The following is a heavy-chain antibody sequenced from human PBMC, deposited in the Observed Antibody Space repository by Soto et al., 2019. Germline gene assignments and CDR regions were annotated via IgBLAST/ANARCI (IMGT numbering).Heavy chain of an antibody. D-gene: IGHD3-10*01. CDR3: ARAKLHGSGSYLLRIGYYFDY. CDR2: INAGNGNT. Sequence: ASVKGSCKASGYTFTSYAMHWVRQAPGQRLEWMGWINAGNGNTKYSQKFQGRVTITRDTSASTAYMELSSLRSEDTAVYYCARAKLHGSGSYLLRIGYYFDYWGQGTLVTVSS. V-gene: IGHV1-3*01. CDR1: GYTFTSYA. J-gene: IGHJ4*02.